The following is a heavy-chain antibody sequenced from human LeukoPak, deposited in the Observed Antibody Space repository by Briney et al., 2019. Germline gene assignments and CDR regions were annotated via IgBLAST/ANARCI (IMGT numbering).Heavy chain of an antibody. Sequence: GGSLRLSCAASGFTLSNAWMSWVRQAPGKGLEWVGRIKSKTDGGTTDYAAPVKGRFTISRDDSKNTLYLQMNSLKTEDTAVYYCTTFGLAATFVDYWGQGTLVTVSS. CDR3: TTFGLAATFVDY. J-gene: IGHJ4*02. V-gene: IGHV3-15*01. D-gene: IGHD2-15*01. CDR1: GFTLSNAW. CDR2: IKSKTDGGTT.